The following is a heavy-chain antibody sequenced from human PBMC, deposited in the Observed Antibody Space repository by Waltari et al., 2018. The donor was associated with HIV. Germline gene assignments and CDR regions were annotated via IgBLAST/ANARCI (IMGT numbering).Heavy chain of an antibody. CDR2: MNPNSGET. Sequence: QVQLVQSGAEVKKPGASVKVSCKASGYTFTSYDINWVRQATGQGREWMGWMNPNSGETGYAQKFQGRITMTSNTSISTVDMELSSLTSEETAVYYCVRAAIYSRGCFDYWGQGTLVTVSS. J-gene: IGHJ4*02. V-gene: IGHV1-8*01. D-gene: IGHD6-19*01. CDR1: GYTFTSYD. CDR3: VRAAIYSRGCFDY.